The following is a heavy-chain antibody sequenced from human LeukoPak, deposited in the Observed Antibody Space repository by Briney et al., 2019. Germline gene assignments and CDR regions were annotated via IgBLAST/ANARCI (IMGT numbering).Heavy chain of an antibody. J-gene: IGHJ4*02. V-gene: IGHV3-15*05. CDR3: TTAMYDFWSGYYPFDY. CDR1: GFTFTNAW. D-gene: IGHD3-3*01. CDR2: IKGETDGGTT. Sequence: PGGSLRLSRVASGFTFTNAWMNWVRQAAGKGLEWVGRIKGETDGGTTDYAAPVKGRFTISRDDSRNTLYLQMNSLKPEDTAVYYCTTAMYDFWSGYYPFDYWGQGTLVTVSS.